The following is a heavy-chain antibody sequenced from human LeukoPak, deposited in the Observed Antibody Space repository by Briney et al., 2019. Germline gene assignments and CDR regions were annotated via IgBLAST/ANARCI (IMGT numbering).Heavy chain of an antibody. CDR1: GGTFTSYA. D-gene: IGHD1-26*01. Sequence: ASVKVSCKTSGGTFTSYAITWVRQAPGQGLEWMGKVIPISGTTNYAQKFQGRVTFTADESTSTAYMELSSLRSEDTALYYCARKLRLGGNWFDPWGQGILVTVSS. V-gene: IGHV1-69*15. CDR3: ARKLRLGGNWFDP. J-gene: IGHJ5*02. CDR2: VIPISGTT.